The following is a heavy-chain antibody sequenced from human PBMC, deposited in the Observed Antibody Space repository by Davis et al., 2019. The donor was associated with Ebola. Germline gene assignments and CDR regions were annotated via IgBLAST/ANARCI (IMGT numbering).Heavy chain of an antibody. Sequence: PGGSLRLSCAASGFTFSSSWMHWVRQAPGKGLVWVSRINSDASSTNYADSVRGRFTISRDNAKNTLYLQMNSLRAEDTAVYYCAKRRFLEWLPSNFDYWGQGTLVTVSS. CDR1: GFTFSSSW. CDR2: INSDASST. D-gene: IGHD3-3*01. J-gene: IGHJ4*02. CDR3: AKRRFLEWLPSNFDY. V-gene: IGHV3-74*01.